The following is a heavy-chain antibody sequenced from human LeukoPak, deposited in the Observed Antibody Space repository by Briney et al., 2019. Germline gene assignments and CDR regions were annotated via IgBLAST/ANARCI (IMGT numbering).Heavy chain of an antibody. V-gene: IGHV3-21*01. Sequence: GGSLRLSCAASGFTFSSYSMNWVRQAPGKGLEWVSSISSSSSYIYYADSVKGRFTISRDNAKNSLYLQMNSLRAEDTAVYYCARGLGSGWYRTNWFDPWGQGTLVTVSS. CDR2: ISSSSSYI. CDR3: ARGLGSGWYRTNWFDP. J-gene: IGHJ5*01. CDR1: GFTFSSYS. D-gene: IGHD6-19*01.